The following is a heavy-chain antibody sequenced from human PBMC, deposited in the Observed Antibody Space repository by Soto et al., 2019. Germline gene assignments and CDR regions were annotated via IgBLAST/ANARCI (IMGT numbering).Heavy chain of an antibody. CDR2: INHSGST. J-gene: IGHJ4*02. V-gene: IGHV4-34*01. D-gene: IGHD6-13*01. CDR3: AGYSVWQQTTFDY. CDR1: GGSFSGYY. Sequence: QVQLQQWGAGLLKPSETLSLTCAVYGGSFSGYYWSWIRQPPGKGLEWIGEINHSGSTNYSPSLKSRVTISVDTSRNQFSLKVSSVTAADLAVYYRAGYSVWQQTTFDYWGQGPLVTVSS.